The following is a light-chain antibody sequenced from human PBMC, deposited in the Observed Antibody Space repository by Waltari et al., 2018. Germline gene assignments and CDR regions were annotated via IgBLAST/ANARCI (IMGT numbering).Light chain of an antibody. CDR1: SSDVGGYNY. CDR2: EVG. Sequence: QSALTQPASVSGSPGQSITISCTGTSSDVGGYNYVSWYQQHPGKAPKHMIYEVGHRPSGVSYRFSGSKSGNTASLTISGLQAEDEADYYCTSCGGSPSLRASLRVFGGGTKLTVL. J-gene: IGLJ2*01. V-gene: IGLV2-14*01. CDR3: TSCGGSPSLRASLRV.